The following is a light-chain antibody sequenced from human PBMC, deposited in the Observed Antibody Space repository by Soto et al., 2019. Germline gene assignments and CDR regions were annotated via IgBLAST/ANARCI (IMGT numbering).Light chain of an antibody. J-gene: IGLJ1*01. CDR3: CSYTTSNTRQIV. V-gene: IGLV2-14*01. Sequence: QSALTQPASVSGSPGQSITISCTGNSSDVGGYNYVSWYKQQPGKAPKFMIYDVTNRPSGVSNRFSGSKSGNTASLTISGLHADDEADYYCCSYTTSNTRQIVFGTGTKVTVL. CDR1: SSDVGGYNY. CDR2: DVT.